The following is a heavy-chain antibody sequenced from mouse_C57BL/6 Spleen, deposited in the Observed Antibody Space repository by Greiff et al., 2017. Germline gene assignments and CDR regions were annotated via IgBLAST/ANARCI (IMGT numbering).Heavy chain of an antibody. J-gene: IGHJ2*01. CDR1: GFTFSDAW. Sequence: DVMLVESGGGLVQPGGSMKLSCAASGFTFSDAWMDWVRQSPETGLEWVAEIRNKANNHATYYAESVKGRFTISRDDSKSSVYLQMNSLRAEDTGIYYCTSLFLPWGQGTTLTVSS. D-gene: IGHD6-1*01. CDR2: IRNKANNHAT. CDR3: TSLFLP. V-gene: IGHV6-6*01.